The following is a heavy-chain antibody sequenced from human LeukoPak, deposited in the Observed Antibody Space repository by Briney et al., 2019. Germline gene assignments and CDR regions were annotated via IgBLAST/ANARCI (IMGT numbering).Heavy chain of an antibody. CDR2: IYWDDDK. J-gene: IGHJ4*02. D-gene: IGHD1-26*01. Sequence: SGPTLVNPTQTLTLKCTFSGFSLSTSGVGVGWIRQPPGKALEWLALIYWDDDKRYSPSLKSRLTITKDTSKNQVVLTMTTMDPVDTATYYCAHGIVGVTPFDYWGPGTLVTVSS. CDR1: GFSLSTSGVG. CDR3: AHGIVGVTPFDY. V-gene: IGHV2-5*02.